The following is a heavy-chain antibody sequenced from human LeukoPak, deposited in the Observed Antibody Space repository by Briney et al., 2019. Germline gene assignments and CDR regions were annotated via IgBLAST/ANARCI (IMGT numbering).Heavy chain of an antibody. D-gene: IGHD6-6*01. J-gene: IGHJ6*03. CDR3: ARDSGLEYSSSKPGYYYYYMDV. V-gene: IGHV1-69*05. CDR1: GGTFSSYA. Sequence: SVKVSCKASGGTFSSYAISWVRQAPGQGLEWMGGIIPIFGTANYAQKFQGRVTITTDESTSTAYMELSSLRSEDTAVYYCARDSGLEYSSSKPGYYYYYMDVWGKGTTVTVSS. CDR2: IIPIFGTA.